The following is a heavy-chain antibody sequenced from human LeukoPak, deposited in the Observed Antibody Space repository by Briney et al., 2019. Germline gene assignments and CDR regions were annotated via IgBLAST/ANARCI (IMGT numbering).Heavy chain of an antibody. D-gene: IGHD1-26*01. Sequence: SETLSLTCSVSGGSLSELNYYWGWHRQPPGRGLEWIGNIYYSGSTYKNPSFAVRVIRSVDTSRNQFSLKLTSVTATDTAVYYCARQGVVGATGFDFWGQGILVTVSS. CDR2: IYYSGST. V-gene: IGHV4-39*01. CDR3: ARQGVVGATGFDF. J-gene: IGHJ4*02. CDR1: GGSLSELNYY.